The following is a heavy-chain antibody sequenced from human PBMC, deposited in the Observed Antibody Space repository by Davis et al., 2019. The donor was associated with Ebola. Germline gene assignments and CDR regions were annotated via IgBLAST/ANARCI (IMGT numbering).Heavy chain of an antibody. D-gene: IGHD6-13*01. CDR2: IYTSGST. CDR3: AKTGSSWYSGGTPEKSNAFDI. V-gene: IGHV4-4*07. J-gene: IGHJ3*02. CDR1: GGSISSYY. Sequence: PSETLSLTCTVSGGSISSYYWSWIRQPAGKGLEWIGRIYTSGSTNYNPSLKSRVTMSVDTSKNQFSLKLSSVTAADTAVYYCAKTGSSWYSGGTPEKSNAFDIWGQGTMVTVSS.